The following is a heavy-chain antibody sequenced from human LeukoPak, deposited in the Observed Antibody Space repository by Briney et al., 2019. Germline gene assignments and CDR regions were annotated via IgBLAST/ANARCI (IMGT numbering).Heavy chain of an antibody. CDR1: GGSTSSYY. J-gene: IGHJ6*03. CDR2: IYTSGST. Sequence: SETLSLTCTVSGGSTSSYYWSWIRQPPGKGLEWIGYIYTSGSTNYNPSLKSRVTISVDTSKNQFSLKLSSVTAADTAVYYCARHFGDCSSTSCYTRVPYYYYYMDVWGKGTTVTVSS. V-gene: IGHV4-4*09. CDR3: ARHFGDCSSTSCYTRVPYYYYYMDV. D-gene: IGHD2-2*02.